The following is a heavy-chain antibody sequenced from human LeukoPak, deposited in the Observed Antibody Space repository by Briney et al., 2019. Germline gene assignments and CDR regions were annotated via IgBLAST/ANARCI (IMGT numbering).Heavy chain of an antibody. Sequence: SETLSLTCTVSGGSISSYYWSWIRQPAGKGLEWIGRIYTSGSTNYNPSLKSRVTMSVDTSKNQFSLKLSSVAAADTAVYYCARDHYDSTQFDPWGQGTLVTVSS. CDR3: ARDHYDSTQFDP. CDR2: IYTSGST. V-gene: IGHV4-4*07. CDR1: GGSISSYY. D-gene: IGHD3-3*01. J-gene: IGHJ5*02.